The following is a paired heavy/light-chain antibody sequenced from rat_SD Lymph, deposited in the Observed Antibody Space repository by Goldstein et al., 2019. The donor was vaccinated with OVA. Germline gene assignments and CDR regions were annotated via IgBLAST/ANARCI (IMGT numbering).Heavy chain of an antibody. J-gene: IGHJ2*01. Sequence: EVHLVESGGGLVQPGRSLTLSCAASGFTFTNYYMAWVRQAPRKGLEWVATISTRGTTTYYPDSVRGRFTISRDNAKSSLYLQMNSLKSEDTATYYCSRHDDEIAVDYWGQGVMVTVSS. CDR3: SRHDDEIAVDY. V-gene: IGHV5-25*01. CDR2: ISTRGTTT. CDR1: GFTFTNYY. D-gene: IGHD1-2*01.
Light chain of an antibody. J-gene: IGKJ5*01. CDR1: EDISND. Sequence: DIQMTQSPASLSASLGETVSIECLPSEDISNDLAWYQQKSGKPPQLLIYAVSRLQDGVPSRFSGSGSGTRYSLKISGMQPEDEADYFCQQSYKYPLTFGSGTKLEIK. V-gene: IGKV12S8*01. CDR2: AVS. CDR3: QQSYKYPLT.